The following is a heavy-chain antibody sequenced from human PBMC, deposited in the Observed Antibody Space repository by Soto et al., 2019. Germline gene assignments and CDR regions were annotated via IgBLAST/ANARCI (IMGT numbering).Heavy chain of an antibody. J-gene: IGHJ6*02. V-gene: IGHV3-23*01. CDR3: AKDRGSGDTPNIYSYYGIEV. Sequence: GGSLRLSCAVSGFSFSAYGMSWVRQAPGKGLEWISFISGGGGTIYYADSVKGRFNSSRDNSKSTLYLQMTSLSVDDTAVYYCAKDRGSGDTPNIYSYYGIEVWGQGTTVTVSS. CDR1: GFSFSAYG. D-gene: IGHD2-21*02. CDR2: ISGGGGTI.